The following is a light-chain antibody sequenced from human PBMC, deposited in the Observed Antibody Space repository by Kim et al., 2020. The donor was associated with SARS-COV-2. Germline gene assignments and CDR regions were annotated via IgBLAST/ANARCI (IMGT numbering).Light chain of an antibody. CDR2: GAS. Sequence: EIVLTQSPGTLSLFPVERATLSCRASQSVSSIYLAWYQQKPGQAPRLLVYGASSRVTGIPDRFSGSGSGTDFTLTISRLEPEDFAVYYCPQYGSSPWTYGQGTQVDIK. CDR3: PQYGSSPWT. V-gene: IGKV3-20*01. CDR1: QSVSSIY. J-gene: IGKJ1*01.